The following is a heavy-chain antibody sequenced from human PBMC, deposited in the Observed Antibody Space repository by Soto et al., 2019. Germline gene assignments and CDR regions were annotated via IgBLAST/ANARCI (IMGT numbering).Heavy chain of an antibody. Sequence: EVQLLESGGGLVQPGGSLRLSCAPSGFIFSNYAMSWVRQARGKGLEWVSAISGSGADTYYTESVKGRFTISRDNFKNTLYLQMNSLIAEDTAVHDCANDTGRGGGSGVDYWGHGTLVNVSS. J-gene: IGHJ4*01. CDR1: GFIFSNYA. CDR2: ISGSGADT. V-gene: IGHV3-23*01. CDR3: ANDTGRGGGSGVDY. D-gene: IGHD2-15*01.